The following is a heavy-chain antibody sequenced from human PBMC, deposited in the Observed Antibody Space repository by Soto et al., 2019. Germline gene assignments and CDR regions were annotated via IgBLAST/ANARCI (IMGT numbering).Heavy chain of an antibody. CDR3: ASSHYYDSSGDQDY. D-gene: IGHD3-22*01. Sequence: GGSLRLSCAASGFTFISYSMNWVRQAPGKGLEWVSSISSSSSYIYYADSVKGRFTISRDNAKNSLYLQMNSLRAEDTAVYYCASSHYYDSSGDQDYWGQGTLVTVS. CDR1: GFTFISYS. CDR2: ISSSSSYI. V-gene: IGHV3-21*01. J-gene: IGHJ4*02.